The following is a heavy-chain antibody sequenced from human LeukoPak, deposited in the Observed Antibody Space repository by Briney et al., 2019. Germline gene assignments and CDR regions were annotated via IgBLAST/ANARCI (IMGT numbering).Heavy chain of an antibody. J-gene: IGHJ5*02. CDR3: AKNVGCSGGSCYEGSNWFDP. CDR2: IKEDGSER. Sequence: PGGSLRLSCAASGFTFSDYWMSWVRQAPGKGLEWVANIKEDGSERYYADSVKGRFTISRDNSKNTLYLQMNSLRAEDTAVYYCAKNVGCSGGSCYEGSNWFDPWGQGTLVTVSS. D-gene: IGHD2-15*01. CDR1: GFTFSDYW. V-gene: IGHV3-7*01.